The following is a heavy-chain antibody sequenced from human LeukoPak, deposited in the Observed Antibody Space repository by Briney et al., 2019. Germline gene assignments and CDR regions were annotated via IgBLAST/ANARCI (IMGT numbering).Heavy chain of an antibody. J-gene: IGHJ6*02. Sequence: ASVKVSCKASGYTFTSYAMHWVRQAPGQRLEWMGIINPSGGSTSYAQKFQGRVTMTRDTSTSTVYMELSSLRSEDTAVYYCARELTVDTAIPTMGYYYYYGMDVWGQGTTVTVSS. CDR2: INPSGGST. V-gene: IGHV1-46*01. CDR1: GYTFTSYA. CDR3: ARELTVDTAIPTMGYYYYYGMDV. D-gene: IGHD5-18*01.